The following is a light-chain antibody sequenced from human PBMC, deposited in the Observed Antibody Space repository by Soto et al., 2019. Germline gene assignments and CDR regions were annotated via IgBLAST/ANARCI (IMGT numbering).Light chain of an antibody. CDR2: GIS. V-gene: IGKV3D-15*01. Sequence: EVVRPQSPSTLSVSPGEGSAVSGISIQRVGSNFLAWYQQKPGQPPRLLIYGISTRAAGIPDRFSGSGSGTDFTLTISSLQPEDFATYYCQQSYSTPPITFGQGTRLEIK. CDR3: QQSYSTPPIT. CDR1: QRVGSNF. J-gene: IGKJ5*01.